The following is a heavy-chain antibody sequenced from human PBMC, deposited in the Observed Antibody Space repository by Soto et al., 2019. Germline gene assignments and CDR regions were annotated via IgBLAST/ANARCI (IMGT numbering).Heavy chain of an antibody. V-gene: IGHV3-21*04. CDR2: ISSSSSTI. D-gene: IGHD4-4*01. CDR1: GFTFSSYD. CDR3: ARGPPGTVFSSWFDP. J-gene: IGHJ5*02. Sequence: PGGSLRVSCAASGFTFSSYDMNWVRKDTGKGLEWVSSISSSSSTIYYADSVKGRFTISRDNAKNSLYLQMNSLRAEDTAVYYCARGPPGTVFSSWFDPWGQGTLVTVSS.